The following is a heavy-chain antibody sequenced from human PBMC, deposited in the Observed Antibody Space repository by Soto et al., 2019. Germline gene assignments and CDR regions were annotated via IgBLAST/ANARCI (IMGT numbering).Heavy chain of an antibody. CDR2: VHYSGSI. CDR1: GGSISYEYYH. CDR3: VREDVGGDREYYGLDV. J-gene: IGHJ6*02. Sequence: QAQLQQSGPGLVKPSQTLSLTCTVSGGSISYEYYHWTWIRQSPGKGLEWIGYVHYSGSIMYNPSFKSRVTISVDTSKNQFSLHLGSVTAADTAVYCCVREDVGGDREYYGLDVWVQGTTVTVSS. V-gene: IGHV4-30-4*08. D-gene: IGHD3-16*01.